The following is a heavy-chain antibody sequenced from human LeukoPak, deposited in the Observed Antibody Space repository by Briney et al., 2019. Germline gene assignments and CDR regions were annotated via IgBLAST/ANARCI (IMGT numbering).Heavy chain of an antibody. V-gene: IGHV3-21*01. J-gene: IGHJ4*02. CDR1: GFTFSSYS. CDR3: AREISDCTNGVCYPAFDY. CDR2: ISSSSSYI. Sequence: GGSLRLSCAASGFTFSSYSMNWVRQAPGKGLEWVSSISSSSSYIYYADSVKGRFTISRDNAKNSPYLQMNSLRAEDTAVYYCAREISDCTNGVCYPAFDYWGQGTLVTVSS. D-gene: IGHD2-8*01.